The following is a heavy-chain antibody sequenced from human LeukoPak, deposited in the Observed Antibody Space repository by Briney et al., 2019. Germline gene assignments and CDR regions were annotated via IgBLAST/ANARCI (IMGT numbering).Heavy chain of an antibody. CDR1: GYSISSGYY. CDR2: IYHDGNT. CDR3: ARVNSAAGTVYYYYMDV. D-gene: IGHD6-13*01. V-gene: IGHV4-38-2*02. Sequence: PSETLSLTCSVSGYSISSGYYWGWIRQPPGKGLEWIGNIYHDGNTYYNPSLKSRVTISVDTSKNQFSLKLSSVTAADTAVYYCARVNSAAGTVYYYYMDVWGKGTTVTVSS. J-gene: IGHJ6*03.